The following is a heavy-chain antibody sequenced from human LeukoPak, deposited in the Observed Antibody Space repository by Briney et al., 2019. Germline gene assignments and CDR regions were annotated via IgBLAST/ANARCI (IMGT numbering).Heavy chain of an antibody. V-gene: IGHV3-7*01. Sequence: GGSLRLSCAASGFAFNTYWMSWVRQAPGKGLEWVANIKQDGSEKYYMDSVKGRFTISRDNAKNSLYLQMNSLRAEDTAVYYCARDPLWFGSALPYEHWGQGTLVTVSS. CDR2: IKQDGSEK. D-gene: IGHD3-10*01. J-gene: IGHJ4*02. CDR1: GFAFNTYW. CDR3: ARDPLWFGSALPYEH.